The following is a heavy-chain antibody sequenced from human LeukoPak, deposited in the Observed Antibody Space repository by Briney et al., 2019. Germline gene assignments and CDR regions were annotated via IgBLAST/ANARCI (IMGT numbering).Heavy chain of an antibody. D-gene: IGHD3-22*01. Sequence: GGSLRLSCAASGFTFSDYYMSWIRQAPGKGLEWVSYISSSGSTIYYADSVKGRFTISRDNAKNSLYLQMNSVRAEDTAVYYCAREGYYYDSSGYYLYYYYYGMDVWGQGTTVTVSS. J-gene: IGHJ6*02. CDR1: GFTFSDYY. CDR3: AREGYYYDSSGYYLYYYYYGMDV. V-gene: IGHV3-11*01. CDR2: ISSSGSTI.